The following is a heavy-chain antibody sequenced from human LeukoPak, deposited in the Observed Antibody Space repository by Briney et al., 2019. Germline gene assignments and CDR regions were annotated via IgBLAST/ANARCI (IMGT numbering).Heavy chain of an antibody. CDR3: AKGAGIQLWPSFDY. Sequence: GGSLRLSCAASGFTFSSYAMNWVRQAPGKGLEWVSTTSTMGGSTYHADSVKGRFTTSRDNSKNTLYLQRNSLRAEDTAVYYCAKGAGIQLWPSFDYWGQGTLVTVSS. J-gene: IGHJ4*02. D-gene: IGHD5-18*01. CDR1: GFTFSSYA. V-gene: IGHV3-23*01. CDR2: TSTMGGST.